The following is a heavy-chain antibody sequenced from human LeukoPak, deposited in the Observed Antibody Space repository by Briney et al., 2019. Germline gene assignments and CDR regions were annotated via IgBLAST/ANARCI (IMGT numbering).Heavy chain of an antibody. V-gene: IGHV3-30-3*01. Sequence: PGGSLRLSCAASGFTFSSYAMPWVRQAPGKGLEWVAVISYDGSNKYYADSVKGRFTISRDNSKNTLYLQMNSLRAEDTAVYYXXXXXXXXXTWYYYGMDVWGQGTTVTVSS. CDR1: GFTFSSYA. D-gene: IGHD1-1*01. CDR3: XXXXXXXXTWYYYGMDV. J-gene: IGHJ6*02. CDR2: ISYDGSNK.